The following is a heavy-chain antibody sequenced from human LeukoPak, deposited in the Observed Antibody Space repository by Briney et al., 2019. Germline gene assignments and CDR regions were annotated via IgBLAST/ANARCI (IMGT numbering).Heavy chain of an antibody. CDR3: ARGGYSGYDRLGY. D-gene: IGHD5-12*01. V-gene: IGHV4-34*01. J-gene: IGHJ4*02. CDR2: INHSGST. CDR1: GGSFSGYY. Sequence: KSSETLSRTCAVYGGSFSGYYWSWIRQPPGKGLEWIGEINHSGSTNYNPSLKSRVTISVDTSKNQFSLKLSSVTAADTAVYYCARGGYSGYDRLGYWGQGTLVTVSS.